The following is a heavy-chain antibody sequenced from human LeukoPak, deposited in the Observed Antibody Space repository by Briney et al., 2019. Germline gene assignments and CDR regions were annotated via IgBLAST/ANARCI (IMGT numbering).Heavy chain of an antibody. Sequence: SETLSLTCIVSSYSVRSAYYWGWIRQPPGKGLEWIGNIYHSGSTYYNSSLKSRVTISVDTSKNQFSLKLNSLTAADTAVYYCARVRSGSSTNCFYPWGQGTLVTVSS. CDR3: ARVRSGSSTNCFYP. CDR1: SYSVRSAYY. D-gene: IGHD3-3*01. CDR2: IYHSGST. V-gene: IGHV4-38-2*02. J-gene: IGHJ5*02.